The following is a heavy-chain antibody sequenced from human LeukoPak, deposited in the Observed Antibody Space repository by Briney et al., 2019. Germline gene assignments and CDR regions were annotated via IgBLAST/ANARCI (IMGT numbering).Heavy chain of an antibody. CDR3: ASSPLAMHRSAVVEDY. CDR2: IYSDSSA. V-gene: IGHV3-53*01. J-gene: IGHJ4*02. CDR1: GVTVNYNF. Sequence: GGSLRLSCAASGVTVNYNFMSWVRQAPGKGLEWVSVIYSDSSADYADSVKGRFTISRDDAQNTLYLQMNSLRAGDTAVYYCASSPLAMHRSAVVEDYWGQGTLVTVSS. D-gene: IGHD4-23*01.